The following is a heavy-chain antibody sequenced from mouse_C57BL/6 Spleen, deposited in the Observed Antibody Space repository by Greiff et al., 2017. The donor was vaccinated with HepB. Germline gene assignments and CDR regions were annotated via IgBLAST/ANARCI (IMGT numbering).Heavy chain of an antibody. CDR2: IYPGDGDT. J-gene: IGHJ2*01. CDR3: ARSDIPTANY. V-gene: IGHV1-82*01. Sequence: QVQLQQSGPELVKPGASVKISCKASGYAFSSSWMNWVKQRPGKGLEWIGRIYPGDGDTNYNGKFKGKATLTADTSSSTAYMQLSSLTSEDSAVYFCARSDIPTANYWGQGTTLTVSS. D-gene: IGHD1-2*01. CDR1: GYAFSSSW.